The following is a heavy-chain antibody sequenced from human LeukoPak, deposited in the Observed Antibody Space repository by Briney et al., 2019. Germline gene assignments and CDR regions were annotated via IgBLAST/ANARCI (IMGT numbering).Heavy chain of an antibody. CDR1: GGTFSSYA. CDR2: IIPIFGTA. Sequence: SVKVSCKASGGTFSSYAISWVRQAPGQGLEWMGGIIPIFGTANYAQKFQGRVTITADESTSTAYMELSSLRSEDTAVYYCATSMIVVAMSAFDIWGQGTMVTVSS. V-gene: IGHV1-69*13. CDR3: ATSMIVVAMSAFDI. D-gene: IGHD3-22*01. J-gene: IGHJ3*02.